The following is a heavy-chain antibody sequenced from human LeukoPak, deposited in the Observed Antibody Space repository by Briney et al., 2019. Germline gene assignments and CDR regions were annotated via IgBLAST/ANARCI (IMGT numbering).Heavy chain of an antibody. Sequence: GESLKISCKGSGYSFTSYWIGWVRQAPGQGLEWMGWISAYNGNTNYAQRLQGRVTMTTDTSTSTAYMELRSLRSDDTAVYYCARGRTSITGTTFFDYWGQGTLVTVSS. CDR3: ARGRTSITGTTFFDY. V-gene: IGHV1-18*04. CDR1: GYSFTSYW. CDR2: ISAYNGNT. J-gene: IGHJ4*02. D-gene: IGHD1-20*01.